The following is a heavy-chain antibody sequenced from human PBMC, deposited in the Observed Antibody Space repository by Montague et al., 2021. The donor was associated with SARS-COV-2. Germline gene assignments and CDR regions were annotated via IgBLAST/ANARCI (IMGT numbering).Heavy chain of an antibody. CDR3: ARRTDILTGYYDY. V-gene: IGHV4-59*01. Sequence: SETLSLTCAVSGGPISHYYWNWIRQPPGKGLEWIGYIYSSGGTNYNPSLKSRVTLSLDAAKNHFSLRLSSVTAADTAVYYCARRTDILTGYYDYWGQGTLVTVSS. J-gene: IGHJ4*02. CDR2: IYSSGGT. D-gene: IGHD3-9*01. CDR1: GGPISHYY.